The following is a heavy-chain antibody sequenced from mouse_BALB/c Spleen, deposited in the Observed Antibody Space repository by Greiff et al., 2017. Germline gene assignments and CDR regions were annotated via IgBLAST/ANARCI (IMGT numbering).Heavy chain of an antibody. CDR1: GDSITSGY. CDR3: ARKGIITTATYWYFDV. D-gene: IGHD1-2*01. J-gene: IGHJ1*01. CDR2: ISYSGST. V-gene: IGHV3-8*02. Sequence: VQLKQSGPSLVKPSQTLSLTCSVTGDSITSGYWNWIRKFPGNKLEYMGYISYSGSTYYNPSLKSRISITRDTSKNQYYLQLNSVTTEDTATYYCARKGIITTATYWYFDVWGAGTTVTVSS.